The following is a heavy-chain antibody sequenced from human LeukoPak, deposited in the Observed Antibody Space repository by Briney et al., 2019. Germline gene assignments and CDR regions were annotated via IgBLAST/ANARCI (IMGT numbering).Heavy chain of an antibody. J-gene: IGHJ4*02. CDR3: ATVRFGFLDSTYYFDY. CDR1: GYTFTSHY. D-gene: IGHD3/OR15-3a*01. Sequence: GASVKVSCKASGYTFTSHYIHWVRQAPGQGLEWMGIINPSGGSTNYAQKFQGRVTMTEDTSTDTAYMELSSLRSEDTAVYYCATVRFGFLDSTYYFDYWGQGTLVTVSS. V-gene: IGHV1-46*01. CDR2: INPSGGST.